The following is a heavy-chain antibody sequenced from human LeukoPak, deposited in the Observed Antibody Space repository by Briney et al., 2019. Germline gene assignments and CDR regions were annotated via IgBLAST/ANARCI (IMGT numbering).Heavy chain of an antibody. V-gene: IGHV3-33*08. CDR2: IWYDGSNK. CDR1: GFTFSSYG. CDR3: ARESRGYSYGYSY. D-gene: IGHD5-18*01. Sequence: PGGSLRLSCAASGFTFSSYGMHWVRQAPGKGLEWVAVIWYDGSNKYYADSVKGRFTISRDNSKNTLYLQMNSLRAEDTAVYYCARESRGYSYGYSYWGQGTLVTVSS. J-gene: IGHJ4*02.